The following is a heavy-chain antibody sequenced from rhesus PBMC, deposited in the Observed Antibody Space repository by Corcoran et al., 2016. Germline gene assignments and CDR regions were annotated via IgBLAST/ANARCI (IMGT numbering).Heavy chain of an antibody. V-gene: IGHV4-65*01. CDR1: GDSISSSNW. CDR3: ARAGDFYGSGYYDYFDY. J-gene: IGHJ4*01. Sequence: QVQLQESGPGLVKPSETLSLTCAVSGDSISSSNWWSWIRQPPGRGLEWIGYLSGSHGSAYYTPSPKSRVTISPDTSHKYCSLNLRSVTAADTAVYYCARAGDFYGSGYYDYFDYWGQGVLVSVSS. CDR2: LSGSHGSA. D-gene: IGHD3-28*01.